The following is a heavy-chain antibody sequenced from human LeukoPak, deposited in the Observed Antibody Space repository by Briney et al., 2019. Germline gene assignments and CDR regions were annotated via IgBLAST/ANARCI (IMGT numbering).Heavy chain of an antibody. V-gene: IGHV4-30-4*01. J-gene: IGHJ6*03. Sequence: PSQTLSLTCTVSGGSITSGDYYWSWIRQPPGKGLEWIGYIHYSRSTYFNPSLKSRVSISVDTSNNHFSLRLSSVTAADTAVYYCARDRMYYYYMDVWGKGTTVTVSS. CDR2: IHYSRST. CDR3: ARDRMYYYYMDV. D-gene: IGHD2-15*01. CDR1: GGSITSGDYY.